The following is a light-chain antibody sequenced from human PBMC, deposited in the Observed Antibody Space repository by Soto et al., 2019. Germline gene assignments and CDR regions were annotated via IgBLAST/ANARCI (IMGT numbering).Light chain of an antibody. V-gene: IGLV1-47*01. CDR2: RNN. CDR3: AAWDDSLSGLHWV. Sequence: QSVLTQPPSASGTPGQRVTISCSGSSSNIGSNYVYWYQQLPGTAPKLLIYRNNQRPSGVPDRFSGSKSGTSASLAISGLRSEDEADYYCAAWDDSLSGLHWVFDGGTKLTVL. J-gene: IGLJ3*02. CDR1: SSNIGSNY.